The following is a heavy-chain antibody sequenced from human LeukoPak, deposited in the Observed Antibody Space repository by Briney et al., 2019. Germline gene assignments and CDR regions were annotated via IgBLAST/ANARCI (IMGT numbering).Heavy chain of an antibody. Sequence: ASVKVSRKASGHTFTGYYMHWVRQAPGQGLEWMGWINPNSGGTNYAQKFQGRVTMTRDTSISTAYMELSRLRSDDTAVYYCAKGGITISIYSNWFDPWGQGTLVTVSS. CDR1: GHTFTGYY. CDR2: INPNSGGT. J-gene: IGHJ5*02. D-gene: IGHD3-9*01. V-gene: IGHV1-2*02. CDR3: AKGGITISIYSNWFDP.